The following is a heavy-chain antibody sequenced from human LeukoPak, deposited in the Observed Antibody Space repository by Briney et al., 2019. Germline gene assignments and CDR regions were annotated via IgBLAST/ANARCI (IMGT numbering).Heavy chain of an antibody. V-gene: IGHV3-72*01. CDR2: IRNKVTSYST. D-gene: IGHD2-15*01. CDR1: GFTFSDHY. Sequence: GGSLRLSCAASGFTFSDHYMDWVRQAPGKGLEWVARIRNKVTSYSTTYAASVEGRFTISRDDSKNSLYLQMISLTPEDTALYYCSRAQSRGDYIDYWGQGALVTVSS. CDR3: SRAQSRGDYIDY. J-gene: IGHJ4*02.